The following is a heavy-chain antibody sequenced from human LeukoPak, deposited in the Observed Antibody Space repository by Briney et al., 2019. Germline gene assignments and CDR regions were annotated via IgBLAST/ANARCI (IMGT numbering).Heavy chain of an antibody. V-gene: IGHV1-24*01. CDR2: FDPEDGET. CDR1: GYTLTELS. D-gene: IGHD6-13*01. J-gene: IGHJ5*02. CDR3: ARQGGYSSSSWWFDP. Sequence: GASVKVSCKVSGYTLTELSMHWVRQAPGKGLEWMGGFDPEDGETIYAQKFQGRVTMTEDTSTDTAYMELSSLRSEDTAVYYCARQGGYSSSSWWFDPWGQGTLVTVSS.